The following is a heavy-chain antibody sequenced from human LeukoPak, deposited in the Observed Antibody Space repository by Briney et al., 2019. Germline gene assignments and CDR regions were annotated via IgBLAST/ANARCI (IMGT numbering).Heavy chain of an antibody. CDR2: IYPGDSDI. D-gene: IGHD2-2*01. Sequence: GESLKISCKGSGYSFTSYWIGWVRQMPGKGLEWMGIIYPGDSDIRYSPSFQGQVTISADKSISTAYLQWSSLKASDTAMYYCARRDETLGYCSSTSCYSQAVDYWGQGTLVTVSS. CDR1: GYSFTSYW. J-gene: IGHJ4*02. CDR3: ARRDETLGYCSSTSCYSQAVDY. V-gene: IGHV5-51*01.